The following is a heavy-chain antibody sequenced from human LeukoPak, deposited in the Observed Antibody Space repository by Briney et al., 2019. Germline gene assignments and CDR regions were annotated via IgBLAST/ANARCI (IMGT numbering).Heavy chain of an antibody. V-gene: IGHV4-59*01. J-gene: IGHJ5*02. CDR3: ARAIAVAGTGWFDP. D-gene: IGHD6-19*01. CDR1: RGWKDSSS. CDR2: IYYSGST. Sequence: SVTLSLTCKVPRGWKDSSSWSWPHQPKGKGLEWIGYIYYSGSTNYNPSLKSRVTISVDTSKNQFSLKLSSVTAADTAVYYCARAIAVAGTGWFDPWGQGTLVTVSS.